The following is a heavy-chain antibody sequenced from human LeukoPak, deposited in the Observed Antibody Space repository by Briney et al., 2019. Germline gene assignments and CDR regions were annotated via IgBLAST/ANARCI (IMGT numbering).Heavy chain of an antibody. CDR3: ARIKGLHSSPTHYYYMDV. CDR1: GGSISNYY. CDR2: MYYSGST. Sequence: SEALSLTCTVSGGSISNYYWTWIRQPPGKGLEWIAYMYYSGSTNYNPSLKSRVTISVDTSKNQFSLKLSSVTVADTAVYYCARIKGLHSSPTHYYYMDVWGKGTTVTVSS. J-gene: IGHJ6*03. V-gene: IGHV4-59*01. D-gene: IGHD6-13*01.